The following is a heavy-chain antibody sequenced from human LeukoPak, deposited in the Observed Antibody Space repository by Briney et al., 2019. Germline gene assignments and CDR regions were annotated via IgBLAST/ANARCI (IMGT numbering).Heavy chain of an antibody. J-gene: IGHJ4*02. D-gene: IGHD5-18*01. CDR2: IIPIFGTA. Sequence: SVKVSCKASGGTFSSYAISWVRQAPGQGLEWMGGIIPIFGTANYAQKFQGRVTITADESTSTAYMELSSLGSEDTAVYYCARDGSGYSYENKPFDYWGQGTPVTVSS. CDR3: ARDGSGYSYENKPFDY. CDR1: GGTFSSYA. V-gene: IGHV1-69*13.